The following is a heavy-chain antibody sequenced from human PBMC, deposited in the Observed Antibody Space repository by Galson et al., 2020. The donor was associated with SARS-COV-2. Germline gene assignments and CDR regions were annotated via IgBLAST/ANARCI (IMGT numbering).Heavy chain of an antibody. D-gene: IGHD6-19*01. CDR2: INHSGST. Sequence: SETLSLTCAVYGGSFSGYYWSWIRQPPGKGLEWIGEINHSGSTNYNPSLKSRVTISVDTSKNQFSLKLSSVTAADTAVYYCARENPGYSSGWYWGPVGHYFDYWGQGILVTVSS. V-gene: IGHV4-34*01. J-gene: IGHJ4*02. CDR3: ARENPGYSSGWYWGPVGHYFDY. CDR1: GGSFSGYY.